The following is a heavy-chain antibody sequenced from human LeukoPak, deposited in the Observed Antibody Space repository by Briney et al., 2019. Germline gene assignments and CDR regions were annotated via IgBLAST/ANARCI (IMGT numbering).Heavy chain of an antibody. CDR1: GFTFNSYS. J-gene: IGHJ3*02. CDR2: INSVGGTT. Sequence: GGSLRLSCEASGFTFNSYSYNWVRQAPGKGLEWISYINSVGGTTFYADSVKGRFTISRDNAKNTLYLQMDSLRAEDAAIYYCARSIMYRDHGEDIWGQGTVVAVSS. CDR3: ARSIMYRDHGEDI. D-gene: IGHD4-17*01. V-gene: IGHV3-48*04.